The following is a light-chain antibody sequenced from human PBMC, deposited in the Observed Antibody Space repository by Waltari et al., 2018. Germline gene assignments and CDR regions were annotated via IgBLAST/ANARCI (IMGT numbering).Light chain of an antibody. Sequence: CRASQSVSSIYLAWYQQKPGQAPRLLIYGASSRATGIPDRISGSGSGTDFTLTLSSLEPEDFAVYYCQQHGTSPFTFGQGTKVEIK. CDR1: QSVSSIY. CDR2: GAS. V-gene: IGKV3-20*01. J-gene: IGKJ2*01. CDR3: QQHGTSPFT.